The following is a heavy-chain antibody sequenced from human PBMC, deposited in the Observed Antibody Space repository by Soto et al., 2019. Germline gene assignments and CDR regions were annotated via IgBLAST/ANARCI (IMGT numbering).Heavy chain of an antibody. CDR3: AREVVVFGVIIPTPMDV. CDR2: ITTSGTTM. CDR1: GFTFSDYY. V-gene: IGHV3-11*04. Sequence: SLRLSCAASGFTFSDYYMSWIRQAPGKVLEWVSYITTSGTTMNYADSVKGRFTISRDNAKDSLYLQMNSLRAEDTAVYYCAREVVVFGVIIPTPMDVWGQGTTVTVSS. D-gene: IGHD3-22*01. J-gene: IGHJ6*02.